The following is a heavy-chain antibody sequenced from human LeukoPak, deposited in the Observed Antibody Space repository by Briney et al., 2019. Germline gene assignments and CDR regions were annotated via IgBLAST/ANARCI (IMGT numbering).Heavy chain of an antibody. J-gene: IGHJ4*02. D-gene: IGHD3-22*01. CDR3: ARERYYYDSRALDY. CDR1: GFTVSSNY. V-gene: IGHV3-53*01. Sequence: PGGSLRLSCAASGFTVSSNYMSWVRQAPGKGLEWVSVIYSDGSTYYADSVKGRFTISRDSSKNTLYLQMNSLGAEDTAVYYCARERYYYDSRALDYWGQGTLVTVSS. CDR2: IYSDGST.